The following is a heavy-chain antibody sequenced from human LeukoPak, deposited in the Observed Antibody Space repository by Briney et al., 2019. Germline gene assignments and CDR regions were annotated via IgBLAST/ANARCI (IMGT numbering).Heavy chain of an antibody. J-gene: IGHJ4*02. CDR2: IYPGDSDT. D-gene: IGHD5-24*01. V-gene: IGHV5-51*07. Sequence: GESLKISCKGSGYSFTSYWIGWVHQMPGKGLEWMGIIYPGDSDTRYSPSFQGQVAISADKSISTAYLQWSSLKASDTAMYYCARSLVEMATIEGFGYWGQGTLVTVSS. CDR3: ARSLVEMATIEGFGY. CDR1: GYSFTSYW.